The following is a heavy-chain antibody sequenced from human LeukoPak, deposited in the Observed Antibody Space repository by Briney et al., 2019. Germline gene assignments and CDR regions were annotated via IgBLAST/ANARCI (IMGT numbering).Heavy chain of an antibody. J-gene: IGHJ3*02. CDR3: ARGGFGSYYYDSSGYPYAFDI. CDR2: ISAYNGNT. Sequence: ASVKVSCKASGYTFTSYGISWVRHAPGQGLEWMGWISAYNGNTNYAQKLQGRVTMTTDTSTSTAYMELRSLRSDDTAVYYCARGGFGSYYYDSSGYPYAFDIWGQGTMVTVSS. D-gene: IGHD3-22*01. CDR1: GYTFTSYG. V-gene: IGHV1-18*01.